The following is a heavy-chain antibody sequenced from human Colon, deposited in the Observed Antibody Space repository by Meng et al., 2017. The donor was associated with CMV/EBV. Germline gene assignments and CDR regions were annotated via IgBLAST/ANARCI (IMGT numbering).Heavy chain of an antibody. CDR1: GCPISSSSYY. CDR3: APLLPGGAFDI. V-gene: IGHV4-39*01. J-gene: IGHJ3*02. CDR2: IYYSVST. D-gene: IGHD1-26*01. Sequence: GSLRLSCTVSGCPISSSSYYWCWIRQPPGKGLEWIGSIYYSVSTYYNPSLKSRVSISVDTSKNQFSLKLSSVTAADTAVYYCAPLLPGGAFDIWGQGTMVTVSS.